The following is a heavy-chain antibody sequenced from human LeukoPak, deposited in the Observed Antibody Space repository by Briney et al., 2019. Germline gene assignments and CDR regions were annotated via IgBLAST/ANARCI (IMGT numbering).Heavy chain of an antibody. Sequence: GASVKVSCKASGYTFTSYGISWVRQAPGQGLEWMGWMSAYNGNTNYAQKLQGRITMTTDTSTSTAYMELRSLRSDDTAVYYCARVGYYGSGSYSRPTDYWGQGTLVTVSS. J-gene: IGHJ4*02. CDR2: MSAYNGNT. CDR1: GYTFTSYG. V-gene: IGHV1-18*01. D-gene: IGHD3-10*01. CDR3: ARVGYYGSGSYSRPTDY.